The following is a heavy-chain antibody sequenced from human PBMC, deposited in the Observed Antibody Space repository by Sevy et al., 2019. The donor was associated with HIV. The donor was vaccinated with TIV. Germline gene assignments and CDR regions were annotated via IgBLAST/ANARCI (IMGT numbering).Heavy chain of an antibody. CDR2: LSGYSDIT. CDR3: AKRRNGDFDY. Sequence: GGSPRLSCAASGFTFSSHGMHWVRQAPGKGLEWVSGLSGYSDITRYAYSVKGRFTVSRDNSRNTLYLQMNSLKAEDTAVYYCAKRRNGDFDYWGQGTLVTVSS. CDR1: GFTFSSHG. D-gene: IGHD2-8*01. V-gene: IGHV3-23*01. J-gene: IGHJ4*02.